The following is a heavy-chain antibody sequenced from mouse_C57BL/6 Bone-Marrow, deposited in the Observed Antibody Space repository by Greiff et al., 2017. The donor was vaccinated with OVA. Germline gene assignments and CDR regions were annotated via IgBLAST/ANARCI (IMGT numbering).Heavy chain of an antibody. CDR2: ISSGGSYT. CDR1: GFTFSSYG. D-gene: IGHD2-2*01. CDR3: ARPSMVTHYYAMDY. Sequence: DVKLVESGGDLVKPGGSLKLSCAASGFTFSSYGMSWVRQTPDKRLEWVATISSGGSYTYYPDSVKGRFTISRDNAKNTLYLQMSSLKSEDTAMYYCARPSMVTHYYAMDYWGQGTSVTVSS. V-gene: IGHV5-6*02. J-gene: IGHJ4*01.